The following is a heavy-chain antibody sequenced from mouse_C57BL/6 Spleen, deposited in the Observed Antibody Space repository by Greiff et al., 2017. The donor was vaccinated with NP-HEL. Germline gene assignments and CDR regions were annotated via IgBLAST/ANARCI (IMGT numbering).Heavy chain of an antibody. CDR2: IDPANGDT. J-gene: IGHJ2*01. CDR3: ARKIYYEGYYFDY. D-gene: IGHD2-4*01. CDR1: GFNIKNTY. V-gene: IGHV14-3*01. Sequence: EVMLVESVAELLRPGASVKLSCTASGFNIKNTYMHWVKQRPEQGLEWIGSIDPANGDTKYAPKFQGKATITADTSSNTAYLHLSSLTSEDTAIYYCARKIYYEGYYFDYWGQGATLTVSS.